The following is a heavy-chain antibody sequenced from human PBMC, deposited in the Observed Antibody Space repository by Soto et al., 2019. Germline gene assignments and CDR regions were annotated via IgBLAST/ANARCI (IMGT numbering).Heavy chain of an antibody. J-gene: IGHJ4*02. CDR3: ARGGCSSTSCLDY. CDR1: GGSFSGYY. D-gene: IGHD2-2*01. CDR2: INHSGST. Sequence: PSETLSLTCAVYGGSFSGYYWSWIRQPPGKGLEWIGEINHSGSTNYNPSLKSRVTISVDTSKNQFSLKLSSVTAADTAVYYCARGGCSSTSCLDYWGQGTLVTVSS. V-gene: IGHV4-34*01.